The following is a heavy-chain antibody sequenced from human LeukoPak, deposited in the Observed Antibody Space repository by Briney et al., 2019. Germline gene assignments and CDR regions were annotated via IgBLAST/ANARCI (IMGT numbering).Heavy chain of an antibody. CDR3: AKERWTEVDAFDI. CDR1: GFPFSSYG. D-gene: IGHD1-1*01. V-gene: IGHV3-30*18. Sequence: GGSLTLSCTASGFPFSSYGMHWVRQAPGKGLEWVAVISYDGSNKYYADSVKGRFTISRDNSKNTLYLQMNSLRAEDTAVYYCAKERWTEVDAFDIWGQGTMVTVSS. CDR2: ISYDGSNK. J-gene: IGHJ3*02.